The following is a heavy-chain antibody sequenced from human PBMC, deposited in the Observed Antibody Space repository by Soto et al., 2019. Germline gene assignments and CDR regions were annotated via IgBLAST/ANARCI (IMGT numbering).Heavy chain of an antibody. CDR3: ARLYGGRGMDV. CDR1: GYTFTSYG. V-gene: IGHV1-18*01. Sequence: QVQLVQSGAEVKKPGASVKVSCKASGYTFTSYGISWVRQAPGQGLEWMGWISAYNGNTNYAQKLQGRVTMTTDTATRTAYMELRRLRSDDTAVYYCARLYGGRGMDVWGQGTTVTVSS. J-gene: IGHJ6*02. CDR2: ISAYNGNT. D-gene: IGHD4-17*01.